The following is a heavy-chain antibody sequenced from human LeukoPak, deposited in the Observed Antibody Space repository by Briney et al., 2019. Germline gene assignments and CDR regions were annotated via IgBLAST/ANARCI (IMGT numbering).Heavy chain of an antibody. CDR1: GFTFSSYG. Sequence: GGSLRLSXAASGFTFSSYGMNWVRQAPGKGLEWVSSISSSSSYIYYADSVKGRFTISRDNAKNSLYLQMNSLRAEDTAVYYCASHDYGDYAVWGKGTTVTVSS. CDR3: ASHDYGDYAV. CDR2: ISSSSSYI. V-gene: IGHV3-21*01. J-gene: IGHJ6*04. D-gene: IGHD4-17*01.